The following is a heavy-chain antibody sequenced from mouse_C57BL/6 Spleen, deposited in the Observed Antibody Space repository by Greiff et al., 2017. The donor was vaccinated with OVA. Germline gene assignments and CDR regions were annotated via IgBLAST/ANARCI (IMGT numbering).Heavy chain of an antibody. CDR1: GYSITSGYD. Sequence: EVMLVESGPGMVKPSQSLSLTCTVTGYSITSGYDWHWIRHFPGNQLEWMGYISYSGSTNYNPSFKSRSSITHDTSKNHFFLKLNSVTTEDTASYDCARGSPYCDGSHSWFAYWGQGTPVTVSA. J-gene: IGHJ3*01. D-gene: IGHD1-1*01. CDR2: ISYSGST. V-gene: IGHV3-1*01. CDR3: ARGSPYCDGSHSWFAY.